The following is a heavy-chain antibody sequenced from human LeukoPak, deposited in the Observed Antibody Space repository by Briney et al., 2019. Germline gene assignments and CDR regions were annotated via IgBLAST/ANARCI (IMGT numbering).Heavy chain of an antibody. Sequence: ASVKVSCKVSGYTLTQLSMHWVRQAPGKGLEWMGWINPNSGGTNYVQKFQGRVTMTRDTSISTAYMELSRLRSDDTAVYYCARDAMGQLPLCFGFDVWGKGTTVTVSS. J-gene: IGHJ6*04. V-gene: IGHV1-2*02. CDR1: GYTLTQLS. CDR3: ARDAMGQLPLCFGFDV. D-gene: IGHD5-18*01. CDR2: INPNSGGT.